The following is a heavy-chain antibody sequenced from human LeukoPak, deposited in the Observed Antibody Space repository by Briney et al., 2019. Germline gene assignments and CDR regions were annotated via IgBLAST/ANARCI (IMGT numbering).Heavy chain of an antibody. Sequence: GGSLRLSCAASGFTFSSYAMSWVRQAPGKGLEWVSEISGSGGSTYYADSVKGRFTISRDNSKNTLYLQMNSLRAEDTAVYYCARVTSRLGWFDPWGQGTLVTVSS. D-gene: IGHD1-14*01. V-gene: IGHV3-23*01. CDR2: ISGSGGST. CDR1: GFTFSSYA. CDR3: ARVTSRLGWFDP. J-gene: IGHJ5*02.